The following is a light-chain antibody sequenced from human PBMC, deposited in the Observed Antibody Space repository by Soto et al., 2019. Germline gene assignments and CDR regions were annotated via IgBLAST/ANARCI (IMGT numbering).Light chain of an antibody. CDR3: QQYNNWPPWT. Sequence: IRMTQSPATLSVSPGERATLSCRASQSVSNNLAWYQQKPGQAPRLLIYDASTRSTAIPARFSGSGSGTAFTITISGLQSEDFAVYYCQQYNNWPPWTFGQGTNVEIK. V-gene: IGKV3-15*01. J-gene: IGKJ1*01. CDR1: QSVSNN. CDR2: DAS.